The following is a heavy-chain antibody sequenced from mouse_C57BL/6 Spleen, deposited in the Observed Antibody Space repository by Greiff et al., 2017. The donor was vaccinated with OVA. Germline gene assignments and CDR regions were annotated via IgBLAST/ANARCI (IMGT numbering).Heavy chain of an antibody. Sequence: EVMLVESGGGLVKPGGSLKLSCAASGFTFSSYAMSWVRQTPEKRLEWVATISDGGSYTYYPDNVKGRFTISRDNAKNNLYLQMSHLKSEDTAMYYCARDQLGLRPTFFAYWGQGTLVTVSA. CDR2: ISDGGSYT. D-gene: IGHD2-4*01. CDR1: GFTFSSYA. V-gene: IGHV5-4*01. J-gene: IGHJ3*01. CDR3: ARDQLGLRPTFFAY.